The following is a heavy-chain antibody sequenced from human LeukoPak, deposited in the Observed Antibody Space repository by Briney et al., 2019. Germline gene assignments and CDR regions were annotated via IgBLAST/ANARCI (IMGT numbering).Heavy chain of an antibody. J-gene: IGHJ3*02. CDR3: ARGSRFGVVERDAFDI. D-gene: IGHD3-3*01. V-gene: IGHV3-9*01. CDR2: ISWNSGSI. Sequence: QPGRSLRLSCAASGFTFDDYAMHWVRQAPGKGLEWVSGISWNSGSIGYADSVKGRFTISRDNAKNSLYLQMNSLRAEDTAVYYCARGSRFGVVERDAFDIWGQGTMVTVSS. CDR1: GFTFDDYA.